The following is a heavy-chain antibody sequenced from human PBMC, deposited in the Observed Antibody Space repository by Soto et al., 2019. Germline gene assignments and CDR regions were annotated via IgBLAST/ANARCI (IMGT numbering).Heavy chain of an antibody. V-gene: IGHV3-48*02. Sequence: GGSLRLSCAASGFTFSSYSMNWARQAPGKGLEWVSYITSSSSNIYYTDSVKGRFTISRDNAKNSLYLQMDSLRDEDTAVYYCARAPYGMDVWGQGTTVTVSS. CDR1: GFTFSSYS. CDR2: ITSSSSNI. J-gene: IGHJ6*02. CDR3: ARAPYGMDV.